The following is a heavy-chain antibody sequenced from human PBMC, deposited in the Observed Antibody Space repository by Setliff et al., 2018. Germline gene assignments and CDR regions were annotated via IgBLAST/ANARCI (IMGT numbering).Heavy chain of an antibody. Sequence: SETLSLTCNVSDDSIYSATYYWGWIRQPPGKGLEWIGTISYDGNTNYNSSLKGRVTPSLDVSKRQIALRLSSVTAVDTGVYYCAREGRWDYSYPIYWGQGILVTVSS. CDR2: ISYDGNT. J-gene: IGHJ4*02. CDR3: AREGRWDYSYPIY. D-gene: IGHD4-4*01. CDR1: DDSIYSATYY. V-gene: IGHV4-39*01.